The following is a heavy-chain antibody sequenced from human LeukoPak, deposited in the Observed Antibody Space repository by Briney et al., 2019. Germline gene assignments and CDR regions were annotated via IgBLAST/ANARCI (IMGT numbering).Heavy chain of an antibody. Sequence: PGGSLRLSCAASGFTFSNYNMNWVRQAPGKGLEWVSSISSGGSYIYYADSVKGRFTISRDNAKNSLYLQMNSLRAEDTAVYYCARRADMDAFDMWGEGTMGTVSS. CDR2: ISSGGSYI. CDR1: GFTFSNYN. V-gene: IGHV3-21*01. J-gene: IGHJ3*02. CDR3: ARRADMDAFDM.